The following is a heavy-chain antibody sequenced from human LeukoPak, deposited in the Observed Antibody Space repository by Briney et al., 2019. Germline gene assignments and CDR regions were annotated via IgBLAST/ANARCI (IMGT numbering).Heavy chain of an antibody. CDR1: GGSISSYY. CDR3: ARDLGDYGDY. J-gene: IGHJ4*02. Sequence: SETLSLTCTVSGGSISSYYWSWIRQPPGKGLEWIGYIYYSGSTNYNPSLKSRVTVSVDTSKNQFSLKLSSVTAADTAVYYCARDLGDYGDYWGQGTLVTVSS. CDR2: IYYSGST. V-gene: IGHV4-59*01. D-gene: IGHD4-17*01.